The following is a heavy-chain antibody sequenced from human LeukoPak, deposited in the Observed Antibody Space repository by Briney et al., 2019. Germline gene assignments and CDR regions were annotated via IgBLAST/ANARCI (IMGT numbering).Heavy chain of an antibody. CDR2: IIPIFGTA. J-gene: IGHJ5*02. D-gene: IGHD3-10*01. CDR1: GGTFSSYA. V-gene: IGHV1-69*05. CDR3: AREEMERFGELLGNWFDP. Sequence: SVKVSCKASGGTFSSYAISWVRQAPGQGLEWMGGIIPIFGTANYAQKFQGRVTMTRNTSISTAYMELSSLRSDDTAVYYCAREEMERFGELLGNWFDPWGQGTLVTVSS.